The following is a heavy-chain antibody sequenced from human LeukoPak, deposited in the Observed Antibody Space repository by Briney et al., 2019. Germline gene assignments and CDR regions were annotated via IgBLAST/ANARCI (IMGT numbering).Heavy chain of an antibody. CDR1: GDSVSINSAA. D-gene: IGHD7-27*01. J-gene: IGHJ4*02. CDR3: TSLTGDTYY. CDR2: TCYRSKVYK. Sequence: SQTLSLTCAISGDSVSINSAAWNWISQPPSRGLEWLGRTCYRSKVYKEYALSVKGRITTNPDTSKNQCSLQLNSVTPEDTAVYYCTSLTGDTYYWGQGTLVTVSS. V-gene: IGHV6-1*01.